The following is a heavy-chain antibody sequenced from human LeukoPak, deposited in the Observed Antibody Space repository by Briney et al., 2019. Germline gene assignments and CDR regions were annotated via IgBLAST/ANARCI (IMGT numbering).Heavy chain of an antibody. CDR2: ISRSGDIT. V-gene: IGHV3-23*01. CDR3: ATEGFYY. J-gene: IGHJ4*02. CDR1: GVTFSKYG. Sequence: PGGSLRLSCAASGVTFSKYGMKWVRQAAGRGLEYVSGISRSGDITHYADSVKGRFTISRDNFKNTLYLQMNSLRAEDTALYYCATEGFYYWGPGTLVTVSS.